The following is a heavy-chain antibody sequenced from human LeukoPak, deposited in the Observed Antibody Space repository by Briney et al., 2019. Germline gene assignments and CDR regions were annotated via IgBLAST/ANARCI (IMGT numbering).Heavy chain of an antibody. Sequence: SETLSLTCTVSGGCIGSYYWSWIRQPPGKGLEWIGYIYYSGSTNYNPSLKSRVTISVDTSKNQFSLKLSSVTAADTAVYYCARGGGYSYGLFDYWGQGTLVTVSS. CDR1: GGCIGSYY. D-gene: IGHD5-18*01. J-gene: IGHJ4*02. CDR2: IYYSGST. V-gene: IGHV4-59*01. CDR3: ARGGGYSYGLFDY.